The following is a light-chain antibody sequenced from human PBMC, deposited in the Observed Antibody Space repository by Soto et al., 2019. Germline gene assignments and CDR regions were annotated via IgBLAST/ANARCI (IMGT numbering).Light chain of an antibody. CDR2: ATS. CDR3: QQYNNRPCP. Sequence: DILMTQSPATLSVSPGERVTISCRASQGVSNNLDWYQQKPGQAPRLLIYATSTMATGVPSRFSGSGSGTEFTLTISSLQSEDFAVYYCQQYNNRPCPFGGGTKLEVK. CDR1: QGVSNN. V-gene: IGKV3-15*01. J-gene: IGKJ4*01.